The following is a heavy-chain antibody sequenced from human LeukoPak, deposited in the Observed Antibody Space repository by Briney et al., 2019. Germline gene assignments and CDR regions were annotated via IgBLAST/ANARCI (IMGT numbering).Heavy chain of an antibody. D-gene: IGHD1-26*01. CDR3: ASLATPGDY. CDR2: INHSGST. Sequence: SETLSLTCAVYGGSFSGYYWSWIRQPPGKGLEWIGEINHSGSTNYNPSLKSRVTISVDTSKSQFSLKLSSVTAADTAVYYCASLATPGDYWGQGTLVTVSS. V-gene: IGHV4-34*01. CDR1: GGSFSGYY. J-gene: IGHJ4*02.